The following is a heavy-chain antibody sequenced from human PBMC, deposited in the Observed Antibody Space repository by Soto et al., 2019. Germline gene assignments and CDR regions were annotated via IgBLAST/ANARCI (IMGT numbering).Heavy chain of an antibody. CDR3: ARDATDAFDI. CDR1: GFIFSSYW. V-gene: IGHV3-7*01. Sequence: GGSLRLSCAAYGFIFSSYWMSWVRQAPGKGLEWVANIKQDGSEKYYVDSVKGRFTISRDNAKNSLDLQMNSLRAEDTAVYYCARDATDAFDIWGQGTVVTVSS. J-gene: IGHJ3*02. CDR2: IKQDGSEK.